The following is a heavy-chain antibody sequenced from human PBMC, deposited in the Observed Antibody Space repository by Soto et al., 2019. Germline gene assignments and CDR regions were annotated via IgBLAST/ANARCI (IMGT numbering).Heavy chain of an antibody. CDR3: ARVLGNDAFDI. CDR1: GGSISSGDYY. D-gene: IGHD3-3*02. Sequence: SETLSLTCTVSGGSISSGDYYWSWIRQPPGKGLEWIGYIYYSGSTYYNPSLKSRVTISVDTSKNQFSLKLSSVTAADTAVYYCARVLGNDAFDIWGQGTMVTVSS. CDR2: IYYSGST. V-gene: IGHV4-30-4*01. J-gene: IGHJ3*02.